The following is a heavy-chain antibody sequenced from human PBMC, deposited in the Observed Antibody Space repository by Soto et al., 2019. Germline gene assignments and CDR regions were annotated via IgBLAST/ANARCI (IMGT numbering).Heavy chain of an antibody. J-gene: IGHJ4*02. CDR2: ISSSTTHI. V-gene: IGHV3-21*02. Sequence: EVQLVESGGGLVKPWGSLRLSCTASGFTFNTYSMNWVRQAPGRGLEWVSSISSSTTHILYADSVKGRFTISRDNGKNSLYLQMNRLRAEDTAVYYCARDLQMATIRGGDYWGQGTQVTVSS. CDR3: ARDLQMATIRGGDY. D-gene: IGHD5-12*01. CDR1: GFTFNTYS.